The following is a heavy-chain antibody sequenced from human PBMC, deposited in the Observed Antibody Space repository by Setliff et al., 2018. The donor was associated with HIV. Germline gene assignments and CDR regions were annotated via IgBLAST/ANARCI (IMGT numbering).Heavy chain of an antibody. V-gene: IGHV5-51*01. Sequence: PGESLKISCKGSGYSFTNYWIDWVRQMPGKGLEWMGIIYPGDGSDPRYSPSFQGQVTISVDKSINTAYLRWTSLKASDTALYYCARPQYHQSSDAFDIWGQGTMVTVSS. CDR1: GYSFTNYW. J-gene: IGHJ3*02. CDR3: ARPQYHQSSDAFDI. CDR2: IYPGDGSDP.